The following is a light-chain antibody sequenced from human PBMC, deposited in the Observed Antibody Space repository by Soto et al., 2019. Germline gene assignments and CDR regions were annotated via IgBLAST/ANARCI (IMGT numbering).Light chain of an antibody. CDR1: SSDVGGYNY. V-gene: IGLV2-14*03. J-gene: IGLJ1*01. CDR3: SSYTSSSTLV. Sequence: QSALTQPASVSGSPGQSITISCTGTSSDVGGYNYVAWYQQHPGKAPKLMIYDVNNRPSGVSYRFSGSKSGNTDSLTISGLQAADEADYYCSSYTSSSTLVFGTGTKVTVL. CDR2: DVN.